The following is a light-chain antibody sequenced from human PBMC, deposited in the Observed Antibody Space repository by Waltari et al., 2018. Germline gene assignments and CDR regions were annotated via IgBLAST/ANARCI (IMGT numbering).Light chain of an antibody. CDR1: QLVTRT. Sequence: EIVLTQSPGTLSLSPGERATPACRASQLVTRTLSWYQQKPGQAPRLLIYDTSTRATGIPDRFSGSGFGTDFSLTISRLEPEDFAVYYCQKYGTLPATFGQGTKVEIK. CDR3: QKYGTLPAT. J-gene: IGKJ1*01. CDR2: DTS. V-gene: IGKV3-20*01.